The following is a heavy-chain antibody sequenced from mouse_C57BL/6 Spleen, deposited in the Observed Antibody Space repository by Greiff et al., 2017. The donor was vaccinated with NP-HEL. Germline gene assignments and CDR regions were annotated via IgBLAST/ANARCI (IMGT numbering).Heavy chain of an antibody. CDR3: ARSGYGSSYGWFAY. J-gene: IGHJ3*01. D-gene: IGHD1-1*01. Sequence: VQLQQPGAELVRPGTSVKLSCKASGYTFTSYWMHWVKQRPGQGLEWIGVIDPSDSYTNYNQKFKGKATLTVDTSSSTAYVQLSSLTSEDSAVYYCARSGYGSSYGWFAYWGQGTLVTVSA. CDR1: GYTFTSYW. V-gene: IGHV1-59*01. CDR2: IDPSDSYT.